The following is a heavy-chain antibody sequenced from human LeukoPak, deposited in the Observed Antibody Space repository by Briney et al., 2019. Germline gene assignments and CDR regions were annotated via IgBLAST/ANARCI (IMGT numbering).Heavy chain of an antibody. CDR1: GGPISRYY. Sequence: PSDPLSLTCTVSGGPISRYYGSWLRQPPGKGLEGLGYMYYSGSTTYNPCIKSRVSISIDTSKSRFSLKLSSVTAADTAVYYCARNPITLVRGGNWFDPWGQGTLITVSS. D-gene: IGHD3-10*01. CDR3: ARNPITLVRGGNWFDP. V-gene: IGHV4-59*07. J-gene: IGHJ5*02. CDR2: MYYSGST.